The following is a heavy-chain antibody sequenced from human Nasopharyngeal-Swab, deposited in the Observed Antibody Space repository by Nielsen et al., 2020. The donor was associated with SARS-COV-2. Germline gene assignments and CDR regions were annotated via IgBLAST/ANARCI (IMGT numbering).Heavy chain of an antibody. D-gene: IGHD5-18*01. CDR2: INHSGST. Sequence: GSLRLSCAVYGGSFSGYYWSWIRQPPGKGLEWIGEINHSGSTNYNPSLKSRVTISVDTSKNQFSLKLSSVTAADTAVYYCARRGRGYSYGLLDYWGQGTLVTVSS. CDR3: ARRGRGYSYGLLDY. CDR1: GGSFSGYY. V-gene: IGHV4-34*01. J-gene: IGHJ4*02.